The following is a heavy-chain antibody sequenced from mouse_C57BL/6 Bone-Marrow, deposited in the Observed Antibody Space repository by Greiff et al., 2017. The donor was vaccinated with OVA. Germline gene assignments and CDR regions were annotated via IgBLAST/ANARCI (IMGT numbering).Heavy chain of an antibody. V-gene: IGHV1-39*01. J-gene: IGHJ1*03. CDR1: GYSFTDYN. D-gene: IGHD1-1*01. Sequence: LVESGPELVKPGASVKISCKASGYSFTDYNMNWVKQSNGKSLEWIGVINPNYGTTSYNQKFKGKATLTVDQSSSTAYMQLNSLTSEDSAVYYCARSGYYGSSHWYFDVWGTGTTVTVSS. CDR2: INPNYGTT. CDR3: ARSGYYGSSHWYFDV.